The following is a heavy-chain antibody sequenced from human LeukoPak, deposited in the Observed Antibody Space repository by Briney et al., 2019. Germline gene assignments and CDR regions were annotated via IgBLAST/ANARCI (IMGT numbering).Heavy chain of an antibody. D-gene: IGHD3-10*01. Sequence: ASVKVSCKASGYTFTGYYMHWVRQAPGQGLEWMGWINPNSGGTNYAQKFQGRVTMTRDTSISTAYMELSRLRSDDTAVYYCARDFGALMVRGVIGPPWGQGTLVTVSS. CDR2: INPNSGGT. J-gene: IGHJ5*02. CDR1: GYTFTGYY. CDR3: ARDFGALMVRGVIGPP. V-gene: IGHV1-2*02.